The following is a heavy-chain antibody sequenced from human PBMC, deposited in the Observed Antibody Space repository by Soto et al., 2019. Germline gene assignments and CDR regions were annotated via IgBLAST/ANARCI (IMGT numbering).Heavy chain of an antibody. CDR1: GYTFSRYG. CDR3: ARAEYGGDSGYAMDV. D-gene: IGHD2-21*02. Sequence: QAQLVQSGAEVRKPGASVMVSCKASGYTFSRYGISWVRQAPGQGLEWMGWINPNNGDTAYAQKLQGRVSMTTDTTTNNDHMELQNLRSDDKDGYYYARAEYGGDSGYAMDVWGQGTTVTVSS. CDR2: INPNNGDT. V-gene: IGHV1-18*01. J-gene: IGHJ6*02.